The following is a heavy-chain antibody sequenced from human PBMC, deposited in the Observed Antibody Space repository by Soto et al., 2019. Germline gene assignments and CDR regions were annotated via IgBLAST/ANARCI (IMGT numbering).Heavy chain of an antibody. Sequence: GASVKVSCKASGYTFNSYGISWVRQAPGQGLEWMGWISAYDGNTNYAQKLQGRVTMTTDTSTSTAYMELRSLRSDDTAVYYCARGPYTSLIAATRRWFDPWGQGTLVTVSS. D-gene: IGHD2-15*01. CDR2: ISAYDGNT. CDR1: GYTFNSYG. V-gene: IGHV1-18*01. J-gene: IGHJ5*02. CDR3: ARGPYTSLIAATRRWFDP.